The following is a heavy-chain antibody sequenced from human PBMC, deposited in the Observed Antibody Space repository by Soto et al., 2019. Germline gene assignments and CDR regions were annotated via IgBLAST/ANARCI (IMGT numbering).Heavy chain of an antibody. CDR1: GDSVSSNSAA. V-gene: IGHV6-1*01. Sequence: SQTFSLTCAISGDSVSSNSAAWNWIRQSPSRGLEWLGRTYYRSKWYNDYAVSVKSRITINPDTSKNQFSLQLNSVTPEDTAVYYCARDQGIVGATPFDYWGQGTLVTVSS. CDR2: TYYRSKWYN. J-gene: IGHJ4*02. CDR3: ARDQGIVGATPFDY. D-gene: IGHD1-26*01.